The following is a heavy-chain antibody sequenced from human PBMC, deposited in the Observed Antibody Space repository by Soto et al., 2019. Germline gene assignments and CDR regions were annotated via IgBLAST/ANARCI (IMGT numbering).Heavy chain of an antibody. D-gene: IGHD2-2*01. CDR3: ARGFIVVVPAARNNWFDP. CDR1: GGSFSGYY. V-gene: IGHV4-34*01. CDR2: INHSGST. Sequence: PSETLSLTCAVYGGSFSGYYWSWIRQPPGKGLEWIGEINHSGSTNYNPSLKSRVTISVDTSKNQFSLKLSSVTAADTAVYYCARGFIVVVPAARNNWFDPWGQGTLVTVSS. J-gene: IGHJ5*02.